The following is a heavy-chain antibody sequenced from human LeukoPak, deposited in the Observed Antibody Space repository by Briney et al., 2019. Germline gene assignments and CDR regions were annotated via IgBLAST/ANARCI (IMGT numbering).Heavy chain of an antibody. CDR2: IYSGGST. V-gene: IGHV3-66*01. J-gene: IGHJ4*02. CDR3: AKDHPANQWLLGYVDH. CDR1: GFTVSSNY. D-gene: IGHD6-19*01. Sequence: GGSLRLSCAASGFTVSSNYMSWVRQAPGKGLEWVSVIYSGGSTYYADSVKGRFTISRDNSKNTLYLQMNSLRAEDTAVYYCAKDHPANQWLLGYVDHWGQGALVTVSS.